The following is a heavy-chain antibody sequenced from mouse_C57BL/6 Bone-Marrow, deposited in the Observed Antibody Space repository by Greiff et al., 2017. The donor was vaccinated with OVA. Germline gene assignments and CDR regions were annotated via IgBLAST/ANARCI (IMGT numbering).Heavy chain of an antibody. CDR3: PRWYYGSTLDY. J-gene: IGHJ2*01. D-gene: IGHD1-1*01. Sequence: EVQLHQSGPELVKPGASVKISCKASGYTFTDYYMNWVKQSHGTSLEWIGDINPHNGGTSYKQKFKGKATLTVDKSSSTAYMGLRSLTSEDSAVYYCPRWYYGSTLDYWGQGTTLTVSS. V-gene: IGHV1-26*01. CDR1: GYTFTDYY. CDR2: INPHNGGT.